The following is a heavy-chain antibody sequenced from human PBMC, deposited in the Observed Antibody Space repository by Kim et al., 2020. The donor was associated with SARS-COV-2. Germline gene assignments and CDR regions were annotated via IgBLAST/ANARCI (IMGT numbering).Heavy chain of an antibody. CDR3: ARRQYSSGWYYFDY. D-gene: IGHD6-19*01. V-gene: IGHV3-74*01. Sequence: YAESVKGRFTISSDNAKNTLYLQMNSLRAEDTAVYYCARRQYSSGWYYFDYWGQGTLVTVSS. J-gene: IGHJ4*02.